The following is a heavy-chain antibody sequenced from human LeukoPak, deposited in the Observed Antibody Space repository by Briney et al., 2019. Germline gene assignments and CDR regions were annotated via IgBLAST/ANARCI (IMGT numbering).Heavy chain of an antibody. CDR2: ISSSSSYI. J-gene: IGHJ3*02. Sequence: PGGSLRLSCAASGFTFSSYSMNWVRQAPGKGLEWVSSISSSSSYIYYADSVKGRFTISRDNAKNSLYLQMNSLRAEDTAVYYCARVPGYCSSTSCYAGAFDIWGQGTMVTVS. CDR3: ARVPGYCSSTSCYAGAFDI. CDR1: GFTFSSYS. V-gene: IGHV3-21*01. D-gene: IGHD2-2*01.